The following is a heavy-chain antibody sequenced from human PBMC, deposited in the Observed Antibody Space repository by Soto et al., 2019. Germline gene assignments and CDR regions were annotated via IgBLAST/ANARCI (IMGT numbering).Heavy chain of an antibody. CDR2: ISSSSSTI. Sequence: EVQLVESGGGLVQPGGSLRLSCAASGFTFSSYSMNWVRQAPGKGLEWVSYISSSSSTIYYADSVKGRFTISRDNAKNSLDLQMNSLRDEDTAVYYCARDKQDDFWSGYYRDYWGQGTLVTVSS. J-gene: IGHJ4*02. V-gene: IGHV3-48*02. CDR3: ARDKQDDFWSGYYRDY. CDR1: GFTFSSYS. D-gene: IGHD3-3*01.